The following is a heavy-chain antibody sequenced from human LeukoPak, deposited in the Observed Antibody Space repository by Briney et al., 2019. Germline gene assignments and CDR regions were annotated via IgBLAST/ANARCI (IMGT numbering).Heavy chain of an antibody. CDR3: ARDRGKYYDFWSYFDY. D-gene: IGHD3-3*01. CDR2: IKQEESEK. Sequence: GGSLRLSCEASGFTFNNYWMRWFRQAPGKGREWVANIKQEESEKNYVDSVKGRYTISRDNVKNSLYLQMNSLRAEDTAVYYCARDRGKYYDFWSYFDYWGQGTLVTVSS. CDR1: GFTFNNYW. V-gene: IGHV3-7*01. J-gene: IGHJ4*02.